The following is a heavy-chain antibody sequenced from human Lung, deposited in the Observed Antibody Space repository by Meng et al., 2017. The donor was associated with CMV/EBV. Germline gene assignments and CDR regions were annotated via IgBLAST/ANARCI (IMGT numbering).Heavy chain of an antibody. Sequence: GGSLRLSCTASGFTFDDFAMHWVRQSPGEGLEWVSGISGNTGFIGYADSVKSRFTISRDNAKKTLSLQINTLRAEDTALYYCTKGGGERVTFDAMDVWGQGTXVTVSS. CDR2: ISGNTGFI. CDR1: GFTFDDFA. J-gene: IGHJ6*02. D-gene: IGHD2-21*02. V-gene: IGHV3-9*01. CDR3: TKGGGERVTFDAMDV.